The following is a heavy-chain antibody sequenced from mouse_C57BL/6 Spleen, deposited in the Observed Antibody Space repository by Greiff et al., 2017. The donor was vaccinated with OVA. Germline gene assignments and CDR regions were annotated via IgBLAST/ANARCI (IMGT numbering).Heavy chain of an antibody. V-gene: IGHV5-6*01. J-gene: IGHJ2*01. Sequence: EVKLVESGGDLVKPGGSLKLSCAASGFTFSSYGMSWVRQTPDKRLEWVASISSGGSYTYYPDSVKGRFTISRDNAKNTLYLQMSSLKSEDTAMYYCASPSSGYDFDYWGQGTTLTVSS. D-gene: IGHD1-1*01. CDR1: GFTFSSYG. CDR3: ASPSSGYDFDY. CDR2: ISSGGSYT.